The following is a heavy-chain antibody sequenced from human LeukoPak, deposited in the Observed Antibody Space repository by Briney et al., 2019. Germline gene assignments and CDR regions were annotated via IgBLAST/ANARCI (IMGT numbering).Heavy chain of an antibody. D-gene: IGHD2-15*01. J-gene: IGHJ5*02. CDR1: GYTFTGYY. Sequence: ASVKVSCKASGYTFTGYYMHWVRQAPGQGLEWMGWINPNSGGTNYAQTFQGRVSMTRDTSICTAYMELNSLRSDDTAIYYCARTVVAATPDYNWFDPWGQGTLVTVSS. CDR3: ARTVVAATPDYNWFDP. CDR2: INPNSGGT. V-gene: IGHV1-2*02.